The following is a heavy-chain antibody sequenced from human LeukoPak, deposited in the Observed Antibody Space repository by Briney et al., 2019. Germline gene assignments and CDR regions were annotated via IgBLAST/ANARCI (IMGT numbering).Heavy chain of an antibody. J-gene: IGHJ4*02. CDR1: GASISSHY. Sequence: SETLSLTCTVSGASISSHYWGWVRQPPGKGLEWIGYIYYSGSTNYNPSLKSRVTISVDTSKNQFSLKLSSVTAADTAVYYCARGASARYWGQGTLVTVSS. CDR3: ARGASARY. V-gene: IGHV4-59*11. CDR2: IYYSGST.